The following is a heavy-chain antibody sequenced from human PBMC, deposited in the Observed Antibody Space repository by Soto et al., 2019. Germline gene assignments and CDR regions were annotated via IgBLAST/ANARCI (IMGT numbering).Heavy chain of an antibody. D-gene: IGHD3-16*01. V-gene: IGHV1-2*04. CDR1: GYTFTSYA. Sequence: ASVKVSCKASGYTFTSYAMHWVRQAPGQGLEWMGWINPNSGCTNYAQTFQGWVTMTRDTSISTAYMELSRLRSDDTAVYYCARAAPLDYIWGSYGLYYYYYMAVWGKVTTVTVSS. CDR3: ARAAPLDYIWGSYGLYYYYYMAV. CDR2: INPNSGCT. J-gene: IGHJ6*03.